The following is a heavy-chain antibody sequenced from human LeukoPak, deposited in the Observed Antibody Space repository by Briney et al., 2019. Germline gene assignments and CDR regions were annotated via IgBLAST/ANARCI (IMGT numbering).Heavy chain of an antibody. CDR3: AREGHSSSWYGYYYYMDV. V-gene: IGHV3-21*01. J-gene: IGHJ6*03. CDR1: GFTFSSYS. Sequence: GGSLRLSCAASGFTFSSYSMNWVRQAPGKGLEWVSSISSSSSYIYYADSVKGRFTISRDNAKNSLYLQMNSLRAEDTAVYYCAREGHSSSWYGYYYYMDVWGKGTTVTVSS. CDR2: ISSSSSYI. D-gene: IGHD6-13*01.